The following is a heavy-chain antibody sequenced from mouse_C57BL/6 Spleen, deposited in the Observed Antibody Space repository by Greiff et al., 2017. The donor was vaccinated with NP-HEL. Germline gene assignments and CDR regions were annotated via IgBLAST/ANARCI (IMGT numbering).Heavy chain of an antibody. D-gene: IGHD3-2*02. CDR2: IDPSDSET. J-gene: IGHJ3*01. V-gene: IGHV1-52*01. CDR1: GYTFTSYW. CDR3: ARSRTAQASWFAY. Sequence: QVQLKQPGAELVRPGSSVKLSCKASGYTFTSYWMHWVKQRPIQGLEWIGNIDPSDSETHYNQKFKDKATLTVDKSSSTAYMQLSSLTSEDSAVYYCARSRTAQASWFAYWGQGTLVTVSA.